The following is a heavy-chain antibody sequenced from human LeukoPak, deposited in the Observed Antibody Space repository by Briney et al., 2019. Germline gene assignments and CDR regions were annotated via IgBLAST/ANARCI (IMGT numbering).Heavy chain of an antibody. V-gene: IGHV4-61*02. Sequence: SQTLSLTCTVSRGSISSGNYYWSWIRQPAGKGLEWIGRISTSGSTTYNPSLKSRVTISGDTSTTQFSLKLSPVPAADTAVYYCARQVAPWGQRTPVTVSS. J-gene: IGHJ5*02. CDR3: ARQVAP. CDR1: RGSISSGNYY. CDR2: ISTSGST.